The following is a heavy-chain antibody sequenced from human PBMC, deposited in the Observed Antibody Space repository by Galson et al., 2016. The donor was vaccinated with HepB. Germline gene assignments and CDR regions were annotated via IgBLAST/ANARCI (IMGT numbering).Heavy chain of an antibody. V-gene: IGHV3-30*03. J-gene: IGHJ6*02. CDR2: ISSDGQTK. D-gene: IGHD3-16*01. Sequence: SLRLSCAASGFTFSSHGMHWVRQAPGKGLEWVAVISSDGQTKYYAEYVKGRLIISRDNSANSLYLQINRRRRDDTAVYYCARRSRLNHYVHYNMDVWGLGTTVIVS. CDR3: ARRSRLNHYVHYNMDV. CDR1: GFTFSSHG.